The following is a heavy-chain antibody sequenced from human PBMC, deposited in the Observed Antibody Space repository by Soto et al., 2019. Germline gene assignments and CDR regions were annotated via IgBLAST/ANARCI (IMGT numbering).Heavy chain of an antibody. Sequence: SETLSLTCTVSGSSISSDYWSWIRQPPGKGLEWIGYIYYSGSTNYNPSLKSRVTISVDTSKNQFSLKLSSVTAADTAVYYCARGATGTVDAWFDPWGQGTLVTVSS. V-gene: IGHV4-59*01. CDR3: ARGATGTVDAWFDP. D-gene: IGHD1-1*01. CDR2: IYYSGST. CDR1: GSSISSDY. J-gene: IGHJ5*02.